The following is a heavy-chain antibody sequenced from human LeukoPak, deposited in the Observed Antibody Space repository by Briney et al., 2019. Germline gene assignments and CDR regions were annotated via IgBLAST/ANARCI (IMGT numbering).Heavy chain of an antibody. V-gene: IGHV4-34*01. CDR2: INHSGST. CDR3: GRGDSPVGATNDY. CDR1: GGSFSGYY. D-gene: IGHD1-26*01. J-gene: IGHJ4*02. Sequence: SETLSLTXAVYGGSFSGYYWSWIRHPPGKGLEWVWKINHSGSTNYNPSLKSRVTISVDTSKNQFSLRLSSVTAADTAVYYCGRGDSPVGATNDYWGQGTLVTVSS.